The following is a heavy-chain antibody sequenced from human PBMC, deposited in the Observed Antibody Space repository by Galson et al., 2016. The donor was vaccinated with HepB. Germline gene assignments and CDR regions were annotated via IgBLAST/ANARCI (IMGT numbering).Heavy chain of an antibody. CDR2: IYYSGST. V-gene: IGHV4-59*12. CDR1: GGSISSYF. CDR3: ARGELALGFDY. J-gene: IGHJ4*02. D-gene: IGHD3-10*01. Sequence: ETLSLTCTVSGGSISSYFWSWIRQPPGKGLEWIGYIYYSGSTNCNPSLKSRVTISVDTSKNQFSLKLSSVTAADAAVYYCARGELALGFDYWGQGALVTVSS.